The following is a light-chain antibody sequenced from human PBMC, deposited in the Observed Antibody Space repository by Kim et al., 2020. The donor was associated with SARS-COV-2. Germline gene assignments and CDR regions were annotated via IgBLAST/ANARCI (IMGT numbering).Light chain of an antibody. CDR1: HGISSY. V-gene: IGKV1-8*01. CDR2: AAS. Sequence: ASTGDRVTITCRASHGISSYLAWYQQKPGKAPKLLIYAASTLQSGVPSRFSGSGSGTDFTLTISCLQSEDFATYYCQQYYSYPLYTFGQGTKLEI. CDR3: QQYYSYPLYT. J-gene: IGKJ2*01.